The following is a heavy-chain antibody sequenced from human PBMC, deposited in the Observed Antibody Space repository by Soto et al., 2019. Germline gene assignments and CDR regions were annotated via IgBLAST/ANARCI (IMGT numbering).Heavy chain of an antibody. CDR3: ASDSLPYSNPSAFDY. CDR1: GFTFSSYG. J-gene: IGHJ4*02. D-gene: IGHD6-13*01. Sequence: GGSLRLSCAASGFTFSSYGMHWVRQAPGKGLEWVAVISYDGSNKYYADSVKGRFTISRDNSKNTLYLQMNSLRAEDTAVYYCASDSLPYSNPSAFDYWGQGT. V-gene: IGHV3-30*03. CDR2: ISYDGSNK.